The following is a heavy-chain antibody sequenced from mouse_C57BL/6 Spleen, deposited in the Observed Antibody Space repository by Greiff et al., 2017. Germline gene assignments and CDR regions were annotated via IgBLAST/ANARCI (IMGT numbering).Heavy chain of an antibody. CDR3: ARGTTIGNWYFDV. Sequence: DVKLVESGGDLVKPGGSLKLSCAASGFTFSSYGMSWVRQTPDKRLEWVATISSGGSYTYYPDSVKGRFTISRDNAKNTLYLQMSSLKSEDTAMYYCARGTTIGNWYFDVWGTGTTVTVSS. J-gene: IGHJ1*03. D-gene: IGHD1-1*01. V-gene: IGHV5-6*02. CDR1: GFTFSSYG. CDR2: ISSGGSYT.